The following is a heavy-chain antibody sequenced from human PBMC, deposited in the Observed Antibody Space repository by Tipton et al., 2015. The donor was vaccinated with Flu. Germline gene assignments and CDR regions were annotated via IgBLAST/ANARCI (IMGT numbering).Heavy chain of an antibody. D-gene: IGHD6-13*01. CDR3: ARTGYSSSWLYFQH. J-gene: IGHJ1*01. CDR1: GGSFSGYY. CDR2: INHSGST. Sequence: GLVKPSETLSLTCAVYGGSFSGYYWSWVRQPPGKGLEWIGEINHSGSTNYNPSLKSRVTISVDTSKNQFSLKLSSVTAADTAVYYCARTGYSSSWLYFQHWGQGTLVTVSS. V-gene: IGHV4-34*01.